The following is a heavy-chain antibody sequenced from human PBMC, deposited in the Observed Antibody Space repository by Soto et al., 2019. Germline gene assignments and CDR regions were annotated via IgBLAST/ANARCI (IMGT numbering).Heavy chain of an antibody. CDR2: IYNDGST. J-gene: IGHJ4*02. CDR1: GFIVSTSY. D-gene: IGHD4-4*01. CDR3: ARDSYTRY. Sequence: PGGSLRLSCAASGFIVSTSYMSWVRQAPGKGLEWVSIIYNDGSTYYADSVKGRFTVSRDDSKNTLYLEILSLRVEDTAVYYCARDSYTRYWGQGTLVTVSS. V-gene: IGHV3-66*01.